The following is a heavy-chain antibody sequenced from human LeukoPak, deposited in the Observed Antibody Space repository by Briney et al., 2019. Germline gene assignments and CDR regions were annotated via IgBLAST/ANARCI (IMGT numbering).Heavy chain of an antibody. J-gene: IGHJ4*02. D-gene: IGHD6-19*01. Sequence: SETLSLTCTVSGGPISSGGYYWSWIRQHPGKGLEWIGYIYYSGSTYYNPSLKSRVTISVDTSKNQFSLKLSSVTAADTAVYYCARTRYVSAQVDYWGQGTLVTVSS. V-gene: IGHV4-31*03. CDR3: ARTRYVSAQVDY. CDR2: IYYSGST. CDR1: GGPISSGGYY.